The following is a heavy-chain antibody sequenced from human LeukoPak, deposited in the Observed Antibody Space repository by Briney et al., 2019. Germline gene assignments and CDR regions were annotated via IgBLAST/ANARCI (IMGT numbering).Heavy chain of an antibody. Sequence: SATLSLTCTVSGDSISSTSHYWDWIRQPPGKGPEWIGNIYFTGSTYYCPSLKSRVTISIDTSKNYFSLKLNSVIAADTAVYYCARDRPGSYWYFDLWGRGTLVTVSS. J-gene: IGHJ2*01. V-gene: IGHV4-39*07. D-gene: IGHD3-10*01. CDR3: ARDRPGSYWYFDL. CDR1: GDSISSTSHY. CDR2: IYFTGST.